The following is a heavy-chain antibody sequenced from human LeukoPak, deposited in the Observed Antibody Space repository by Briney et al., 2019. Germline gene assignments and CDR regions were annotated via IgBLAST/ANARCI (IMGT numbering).Heavy chain of an antibody. Sequence: ASVKVSCKASGYTFTGYYMHWVRQTPGQGLEWMGWINPNTGGTKYAQKFQGRVTMTRDTSISTAYKELSRLRSDDTAVYYCARSNGNYGDYYFDYWGQGTLVTVSS. V-gene: IGHV1-2*02. J-gene: IGHJ4*02. CDR2: INPNTGGT. D-gene: IGHD4-17*01. CDR1: GYTFTGYY. CDR3: ARSNGNYGDYYFDY.